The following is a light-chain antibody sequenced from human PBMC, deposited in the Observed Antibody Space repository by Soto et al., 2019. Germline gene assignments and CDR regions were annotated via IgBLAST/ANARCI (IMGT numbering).Light chain of an antibody. CDR1: QSVISTY. Sequence: EIVLTQSPCTLSLSPXXXXXXXXXXSQSVISTYLAWYQQKPGQAPRLLIYGASSRATGIPDRFSGSGSGTDFTLIISRLETEDFAVYYCQQYGNSPRSFGQGTRLE. CDR2: GAS. V-gene: IGKV3-20*01. CDR3: QQYGNSPRS. J-gene: IGKJ5*01.